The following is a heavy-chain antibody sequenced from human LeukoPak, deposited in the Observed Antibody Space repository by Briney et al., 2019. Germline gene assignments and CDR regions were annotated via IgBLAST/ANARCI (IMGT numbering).Heavy chain of an antibody. V-gene: IGHV3-30*03. J-gene: IGHJ4*02. CDR2: ISYDGSNK. CDR1: GFTFSSYG. CDR3: ARGGRQATRDSYASNQNDY. D-gene: IGHD5-18*01. Sequence: GRSLRLSCAASGFTFSSYGMHWVRQAPGKGLEWVAVISYDGSNKYYADSVKGRFTISRDNSKNTLYLQINSLRAEDTAVYYCARGGRQATRDSYASNQNDYWGQGTLVTVSS.